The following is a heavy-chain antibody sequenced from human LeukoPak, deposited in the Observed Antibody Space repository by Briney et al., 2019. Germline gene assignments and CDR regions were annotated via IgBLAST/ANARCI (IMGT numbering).Heavy chain of an antibody. CDR1: GGSISSGVYS. CDR3: AGGARYYDSSGYYYVFVH. CDR2: IYHSGST. D-gene: IGHD3-22*01. J-gene: IGHJ4*02. Sequence: SQTLSLTCTVSGGSISSGVYSWSWIRQPPGKGLEWIGYIYHSGSTYYNPSLKRRVTISVDTSKNQFSLKLSSVTAADTAVYYCAGGARYYDSSGYYYVFVHWGQGTLVTVSS. V-gene: IGHV4-30-2*01.